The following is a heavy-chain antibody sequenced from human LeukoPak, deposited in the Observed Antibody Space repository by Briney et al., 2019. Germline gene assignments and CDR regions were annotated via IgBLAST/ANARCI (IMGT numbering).Heavy chain of an antibody. CDR1: EFTFSSSY. CDR3: TVGHYSSL. D-gene: IGHD6-13*01. CDR2: IKSETDGGTT. J-gene: IGHJ4*02. Sequence: GGSLRLSCAASEFTFSSSYMRWVRQAPGKGLEWVGHIKSETDGGTTDYAAPVRGRFTISRDASKNIVYLQMDSLKPEDTGLYYCTVGHYSSLWGQGTLVTVSS. V-gene: IGHV3-15*01.